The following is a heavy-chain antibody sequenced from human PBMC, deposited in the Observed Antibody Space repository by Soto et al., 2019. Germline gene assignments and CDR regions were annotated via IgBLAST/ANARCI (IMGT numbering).Heavy chain of an antibody. CDR1: GFTFSNDW. J-gene: IGHJ4*02. D-gene: IGHD3-10*02. CDR2: INMDGSST. CDR3: ARGPRGMYGKDH. Sequence: EVQLVESGGGLVQPGGSLRLYCAASGFTFSNDWMHWVRQAAGKGLVWVSRINMDGSSTNYADSVKGRFTISRDNAKNTVYLQMNSLRAEDTAVYYCARGPRGMYGKDHLGQGALVTVSS. V-gene: IGHV3-74*01.